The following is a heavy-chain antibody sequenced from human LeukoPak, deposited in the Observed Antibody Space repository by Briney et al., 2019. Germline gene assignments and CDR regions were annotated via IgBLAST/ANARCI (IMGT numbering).Heavy chain of an antibody. D-gene: IGHD2-2*01. CDR3: ARHSASTDL. CDR1: GYSISSGYY. CDR2: IYHSGST. Sequence: SETLSLTCTVSGYSISSGYYWGWIRQPPGKVLEWIGSIYHSGSTYYNPSLKSRVTISVDTSKNQFSLKLSSVTAADTAVYYCARHSASTDLWGRGTLVTVSS. V-gene: IGHV4-38-2*02. J-gene: IGHJ2*01.